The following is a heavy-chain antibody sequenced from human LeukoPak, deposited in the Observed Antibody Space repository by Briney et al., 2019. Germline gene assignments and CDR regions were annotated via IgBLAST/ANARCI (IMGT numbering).Heavy chain of an antibody. CDR3: ARDNVAAADNYYYMDV. CDR2: ISSDASIT. D-gene: IGHD6-13*01. J-gene: IGHJ6*03. V-gene: IGHV3-30*14. Sequence: GGSLRLSCAASGFTFNSYSMHWVRQAPGKGLEWVAVISSDASITYYADSVKGRFTISRDTSKNTLYLQMNSLRAEDTAVYYCARDNVAAADNYYYMDVWGKGTTVTVSS. CDR1: GFTFNSYS.